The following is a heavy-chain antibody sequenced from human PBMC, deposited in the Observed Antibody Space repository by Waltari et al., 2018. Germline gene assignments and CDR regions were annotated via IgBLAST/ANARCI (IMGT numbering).Heavy chain of an antibody. J-gene: IGHJ4*02. CDR3: ARGGIVATRGFDY. V-gene: IGHV4-59*01. CDR1: GGSISSNY. D-gene: IGHD5-12*01. CDR2: IYYSGST. Sequence: QVQLQESGPGLVKPSETLSLTCTVSGGSISSNYWSWIRQPPGKGLEWIGYIYYSGSTNYNPSLKSRVTISVDTSKNQFSLKLSSVTAADTAVYYCARGGIVATRGFDYWGQGTLVTVSS.